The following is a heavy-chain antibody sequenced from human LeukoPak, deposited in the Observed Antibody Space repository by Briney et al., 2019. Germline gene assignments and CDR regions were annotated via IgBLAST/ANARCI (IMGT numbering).Heavy chain of an antibody. V-gene: IGHV3-48*04. CDR3: ARRTYVDY. CDR2: ISTSGGST. J-gene: IGHJ4*02. Sequence: PGGSLRLSCAASGFTFSSYSMNWVRQAPGKGLEWVSYISTSGGSTNYADSVKGRFTISRDNAKNSLYLQMSSLRAEDTALYYCARRTYVDYWGQGTLVTVSS. CDR1: GFTFSSYS.